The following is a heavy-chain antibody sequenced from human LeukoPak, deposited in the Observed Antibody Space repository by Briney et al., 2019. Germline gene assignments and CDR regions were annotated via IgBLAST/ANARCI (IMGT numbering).Heavy chain of an antibody. CDR1: GFTFSSHN. CDR3: ATKMNTGDRVGTFDI. CDR2: IGTDGSYI. D-gene: IGHD1-14*01. V-gene: IGHV3-21*01. J-gene: IGHJ3*02. Sequence: GGSLRLSCAASGFTFSSHNMNWVRQAPMKGLEWVSSIGTDGSYIYYADSVQGRFTISRDNAKNSLYLQMNSLTAEDTAVYYCATKMNTGDRVGTFDIWGQGTMVTVSS.